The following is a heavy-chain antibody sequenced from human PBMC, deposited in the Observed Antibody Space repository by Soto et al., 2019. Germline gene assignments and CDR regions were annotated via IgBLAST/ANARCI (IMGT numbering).Heavy chain of an antibody. CDR1: GFTFSSYA. CDR2: ISGSGGST. D-gene: IGHD6-13*01. CDR3: AKPPYSSSWYGIGWFDP. Sequence: GGSLRLSCAASGFTFSSYAMSWVRQAPGKGLEWVSAISGSGGSTYYADSVKGRFTISRDNSKNTLYLQMNSLRAEDTAVYYCAKPPYSSSWYGIGWFDPSGQGTLVTVSS. J-gene: IGHJ5*02. V-gene: IGHV3-23*01.